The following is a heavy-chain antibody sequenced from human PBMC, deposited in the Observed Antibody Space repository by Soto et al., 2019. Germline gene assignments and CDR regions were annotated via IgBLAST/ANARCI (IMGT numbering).Heavy chain of an antibody. V-gene: IGHV1-8*01. CDR1: GYTFTSYD. D-gene: IGHD3-10*01. CDR2: MNPNSGNT. Sequence: ASVKVSCKASGYTFTSYDINWVRQATGQGLEWMGWMNPNSGNTGYAQKFQGRVTMTRNTSISTAYMELSSLRSEDTAVYYCAREITMVRGVIMGMDVWGQGTTVTVSS. CDR3: AREITMVRGVIMGMDV. J-gene: IGHJ6*02.